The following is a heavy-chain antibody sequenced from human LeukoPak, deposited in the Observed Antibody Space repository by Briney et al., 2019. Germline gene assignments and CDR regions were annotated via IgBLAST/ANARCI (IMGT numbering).Heavy chain of an antibody. CDR3: AIGEWDLPMGGY. J-gene: IGHJ4*02. V-gene: IGHV3-48*03. Sequence: GGSLRLSCAASGFTFSSYEMNWVRQAPGKGLEWVSYISSSGSSIYYADSVKGRFTISRDNSKNTLYLQMNSLRAEDTALYYCAIGEWDLPMGGYWGQGTLVTVSS. CDR1: GFTFSSYE. D-gene: IGHD1-26*01. CDR2: ISSSGSSI.